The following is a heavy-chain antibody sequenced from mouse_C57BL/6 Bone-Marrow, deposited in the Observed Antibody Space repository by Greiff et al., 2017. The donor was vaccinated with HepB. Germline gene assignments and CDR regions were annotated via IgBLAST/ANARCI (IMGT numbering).Heavy chain of an antibody. CDR1: GYTFTSYW. CDR2: IHPNSGST. V-gene: IGHV1-64*01. Sequence: VQLQQPGAELVKPGASVKLSCKASGYTFTSYWMHWVKQRPGQGLEWIGMIHPNSGSTNYNEKFKSKATLTVDKSSSTAYMQLSSLTSEDSAVYYCARKRRSGRYYYAMDYWGQGTSVTVSS. J-gene: IGHJ4*01. CDR3: ARKRRSGRYYYAMDY. D-gene: IGHD3-2*02.